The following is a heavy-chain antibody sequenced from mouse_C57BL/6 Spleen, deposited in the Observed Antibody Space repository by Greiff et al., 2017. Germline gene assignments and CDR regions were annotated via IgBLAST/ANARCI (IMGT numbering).Heavy chain of an antibody. V-gene: IGHV1-82*01. CDR1: GYAFSSSW. CDR2: IYPGDGDT. D-gene: IGHD1-1*01. CDR3: ANPYYYGSGGYFDV. Sequence: QVQLQQSGPELVKPGASVKISCKASGYAFSSSWMNWVKQRPGKGLEWIGRIYPGDGDTNYNGKFKGKATLTADKSSSTAYMQLSSLTSEDSAVYFCANPYYYGSGGYFDVWGTGTTVTVSS. J-gene: IGHJ1*03.